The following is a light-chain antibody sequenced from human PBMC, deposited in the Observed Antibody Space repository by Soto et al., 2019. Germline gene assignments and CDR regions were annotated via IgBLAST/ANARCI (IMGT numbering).Light chain of an antibody. CDR3: QQSYSTPFT. J-gene: IGKJ3*01. CDR2: AAS. V-gene: IGKV1-39*01. CDR1: QTISSY. Sequence: DIQMTQSPSSLSASVGDRVTITCRASQTISSYLNWYQQKPGKAPKLLIYAASRLQSGVPSRFGGSGSGTDFTLTISSLQPEDFATYYCQQSYSTPFTFGPGTKVDIK.